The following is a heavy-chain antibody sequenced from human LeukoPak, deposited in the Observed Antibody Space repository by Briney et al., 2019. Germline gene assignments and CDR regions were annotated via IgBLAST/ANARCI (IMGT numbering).Heavy chain of an antibody. D-gene: IGHD3-10*01. J-gene: IGHJ6*02. V-gene: IGHV1-18*01. CDR2: ISAYNGNT. Sequence: ASVKVSCKASGYTFTSYGISWVRQAPGQGLEWMGWISAYNGNTNYAQKLQGRVTMTTDTSTSTAYMELSSLRSEDTAVYYCARDRLNRYYYGSGSYHNYYYYGMDVWGQGTTVTVSS. CDR3: ARDRLNRYYYGSGSYHNYYYYGMDV. CDR1: GYTFTSYG.